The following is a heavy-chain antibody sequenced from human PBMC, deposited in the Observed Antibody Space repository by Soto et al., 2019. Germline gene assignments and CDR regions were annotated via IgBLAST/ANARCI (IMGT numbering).Heavy chain of an antibody. CDR3: ARDGRGAAAGTADYYYYGMDV. J-gene: IGHJ6*02. CDR2: ISYDGSNK. V-gene: IGHV3-30-3*01. CDR1: GFTFSSYA. D-gene: IGHD6-13*01. Sequence: GGSLRLSCAASGFTFSSYAMHWVRQAPGKGLEWGAVISYDGSNKYYADSVKGRFTISRDNSKNTLYLQMNSLRAEDTAVYYCARDGRGAAAGTADYYYYGMDVWGQGTTVTVSS.